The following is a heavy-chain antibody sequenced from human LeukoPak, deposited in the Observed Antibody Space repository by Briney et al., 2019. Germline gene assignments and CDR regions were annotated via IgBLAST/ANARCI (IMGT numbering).Heavy chain of an antibody. V-gene: IGHV4-39*07. Sequence: DPSETLSLTCTVPGDSITGSNSYWGWIRQPPGKGLEWIGSISYSGSTYYSPSLKSRVTISVDTSKSQFSLKLTSVTAADTAVYYCARVSDWYVGGPTGREYYFDFWGQGTLVTVSS. CDR1: GDSITGSNSY. CDR3: ARVSDWYVGGPTGREYYFDF. CDR2: ISYSGST. D-gene: IGHD3-9*01. J-gene: IGHJ4*02.